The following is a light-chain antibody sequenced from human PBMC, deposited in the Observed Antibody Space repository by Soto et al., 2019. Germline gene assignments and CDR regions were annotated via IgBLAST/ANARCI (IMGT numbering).Light chain of an antibody. CDR3: QQYYSTPLT. J-gene: IGKJ4*01. CDR1: QSVLYSSNNKNY. Sequence: DIVMTQSPDSLAVSLGERATINCKSSQSVLYSSNNKNYLAWYQQKPGQPPKLLIYWASTRESGVPDRFGVSGSGTEFTLTISSLQAEDVAVYYGQQYYSTPLTFGGGTKVEIK. CDR2: WAS. V-gene: IGKV4-1*01.